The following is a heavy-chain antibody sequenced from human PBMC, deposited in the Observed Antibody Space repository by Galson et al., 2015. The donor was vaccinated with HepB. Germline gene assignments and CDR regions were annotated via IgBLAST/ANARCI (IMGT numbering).Heavy chain of an antibody. D-gene: IGHD3-10*01. CDR1: GFSVSNNH. V-gene: IGHV3-53*01. CDR2: LHSDGAT. CDR3: ARDAGSGSSPWYYMDV. J-gene: IGHJ6*03. Sequence: SLRLSCAASGFSVSNNHMNWVRQAPGKGLEWVSFLHSDGATYYADSVKGRVTVSIDSAKNTLYLQMNSLRAEDTAMYYCARDAGSGSSPWYYMDVWGNGTAVTVSS.